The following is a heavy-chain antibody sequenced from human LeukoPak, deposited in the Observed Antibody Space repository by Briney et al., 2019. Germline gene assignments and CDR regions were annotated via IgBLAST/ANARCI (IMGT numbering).Heavy chain of an antibody. Sequence: SETLSLTCAVSGGSINSYYWTWIRQPPGKGLEWIGYIYYSGSTHYNPSLNSRVTISMDTSKNHFSLKLSSVTAADTAVYYCARTSRHFYGSGSNLTPWPADMDVWGQGTKVTVSS. CDR3: ARTSRHFYGSGSNLTPWPADMDV. CDR2: IYYSGST. J-gene: IGHJ6*02. D-gene: IGHD3-10*01. CDR1: GGSINSYY. V-gene: IGHV4-59*01.